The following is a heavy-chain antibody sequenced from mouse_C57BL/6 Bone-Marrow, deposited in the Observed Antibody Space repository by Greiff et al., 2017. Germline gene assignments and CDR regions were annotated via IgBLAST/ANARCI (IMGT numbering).Heavy chain of an antibody. J-gene: IGHJ4*01. CDR1: GYAFSSYW. CDR3: ARYSYYGNYLYAMDY. CDR2: IYPGDGDT. V-gene: IGHV1-80*01. Sequence: QVQLQQSGAELVKPGASVKISCKASGYAFSSYWMNWVKQRPGKGLEWIGQIYPGDGDTNYNGKFKGKATLTADKSSSTAYMQLSSLTSEDSAVYFCARYSYYGNYLYAMDYWCQGTSVTVSS. D-gene: IGHD2-1*01.